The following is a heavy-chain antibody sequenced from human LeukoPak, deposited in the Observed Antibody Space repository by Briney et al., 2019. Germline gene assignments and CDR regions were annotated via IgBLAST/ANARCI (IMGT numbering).Heavy chain of an antibody. V-gene: IGHV1-24*01. CDR3: ATGAVLRYFDPSAEYFQH. Sequence: ASVKVSCKVSGYTLTELSMHWVRQAPGKGLEWMGGLDPEDGETIYAQKFQGRVTMTEDTSTDTAYMELSSLRSEDTAVYYCATGAVLRYFDPSAEYFQHWGQGTLVTVSS. D-gene: IGHD3-9*01. J-gene: IGHJ1*01. CDR1: GYTLTELS. CDR2: LDPEDGET.